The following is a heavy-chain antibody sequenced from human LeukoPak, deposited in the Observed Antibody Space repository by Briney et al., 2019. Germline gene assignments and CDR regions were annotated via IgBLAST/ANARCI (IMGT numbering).Heavy chain of an antibody. J-gene: IGHJ3*02. CDR2: MSYDGSNK. Sequence: GRSLRLSCAASGFTFSSYAMHWVRQAPGKGLEWVAVMSYDGSNKYYADSVKGRFTISRDNSKNTLYLQMNSLRAEDTAVYYCARSKSRRNDAFDIWGQGTMVTVSS. CDR1: GFTFSSYA. D-gene: IGHD1-14*01. CDR3: ARSKSRRNDAFDI. V-gene: IGHV3-30-3*01.